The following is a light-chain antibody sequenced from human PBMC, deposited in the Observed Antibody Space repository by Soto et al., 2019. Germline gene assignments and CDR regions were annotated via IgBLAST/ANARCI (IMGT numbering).Light chain of an antibody. J-gene: IGKJ4*01. CDR2: DAS. V-gene: IGKV3-11*01. Sequence: EIVLTQSPATLSLSPGERAILSCRASQSVSSYLAWYQQKPGQAPRLLIYDASNRATGIPARFSGSGSGTDFTLTISSLEPEDFAVYYCQQRSNWPPIFGGGTKVDIK. CDR3: QQRSNWPPI. CDR1: QSVSSY.